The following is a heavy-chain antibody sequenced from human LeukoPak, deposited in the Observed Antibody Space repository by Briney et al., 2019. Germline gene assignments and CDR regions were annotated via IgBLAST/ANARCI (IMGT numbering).Heavy chain of an antibody. D-gene: IGHD2-8*01. CDR3: AKDQCTKTSCDGYPGY. CDR1: GFTFSSYG. J-gene: IGHJ4*02. V-gene: IGHV3-30*02. Sequence: GGSLRLSCAASGFTFSSYGMHWVRQAPGKGLEWVASIHFDGSTKYSGDSVQGRFTISRDNSRNILYLQMNNLRPEDTAFYYCAKDQCTKTSCDGYPGYWGQGTLVTVSS. CDR2: IHFDGSTK.